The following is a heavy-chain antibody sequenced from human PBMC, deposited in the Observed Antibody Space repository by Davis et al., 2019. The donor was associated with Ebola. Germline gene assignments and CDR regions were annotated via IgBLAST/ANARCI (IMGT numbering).Heavy chain of an antibody. V-gene: IGHV3-48*02. D-gene: IGHD3-22*01. CDR1: GFTFSSYS. CDR2: ISSSSSTI. CDR3: ARDQLRGVTMIGGPYYFDY. J-gene: IGHJ4*02. Sequence: GESLKISCAASGFTFSSYSMNWVRQAPGKGLEWVSYISSSSSTIYYADSVKGRFTISRDNAKNSLYLQMNSLRDEDTAVYYCARDQLRGVTMIGGPYYFDYWGQGTLVTVSS.